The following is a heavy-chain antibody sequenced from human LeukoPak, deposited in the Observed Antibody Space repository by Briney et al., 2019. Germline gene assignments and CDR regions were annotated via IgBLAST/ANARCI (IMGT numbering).Heavy chain of an antibody. CDR1: GFTFSSYG. CDR3: AKMTLLWFGELLDPSDY. CDR2: ISYDGSNK. Sequence: GRSLRLSCAASGFTFSSYGMHWVRQAPGKGLEWVAVISYDGSNKYYADSVKGRFTISRDNSKNTLYLQMNSLRAEDTAVYYCAKMTLLWFGELLDPSDYWGQGTLVTVSS. V-gene: IGHV3-30*18. D-gene: IGHD3-10*01. J-gene: IGHJ4*02.